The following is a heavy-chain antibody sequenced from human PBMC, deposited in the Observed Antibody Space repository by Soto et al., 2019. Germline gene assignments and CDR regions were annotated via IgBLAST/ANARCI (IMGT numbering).Heavy chain of an antibody. V-gene: IGHV3-23*01. CDR1: GFTFSSYA. Sequence: GGSLRLSCAASGFTFSSYAMSWVRQAPGKGLEWVSASSGSGGSTYYADSVKGRFTISRDNSKNTLYLQMNSLRAEDTAVYYCAKGPAPVGGHHDYWGQGTLVTVSS. CDR3: AKGPAPVGGHHDY. D-gene: IGHD2-15*01. CDR2: SSGSGGST. J-gene: IGHJ4*02.